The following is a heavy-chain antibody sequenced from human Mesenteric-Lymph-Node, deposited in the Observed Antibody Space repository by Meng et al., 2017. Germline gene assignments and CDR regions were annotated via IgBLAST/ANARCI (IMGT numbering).Heavy chain of an antibody. CDR2: IWSDGNTK. Sequence: QVHLVESGGGVVQPGRSLRLSCAASGFTFSSLGMHWVRQAPGKGLEWVAVIWSDGNTKYYADSVKDRFTTSRDNSKSTLYLQMNSLRAEDTAVYYCTGNSHIYGFDYWGPGTLVTVSS. D-gene: IGHD5-18*01. V-gene: IGHV3-33*01. CDR1: GFTFSSLG. CDR3: TGNSHIYGFDY. J-gene: IGHJ4*02.